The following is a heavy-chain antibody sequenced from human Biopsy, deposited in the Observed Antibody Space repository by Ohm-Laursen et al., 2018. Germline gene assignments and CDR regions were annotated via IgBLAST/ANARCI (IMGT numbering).Heavy chain of an antibody. D-gene: IGHD3-10*01. CDR2: ITNSGGTV. Sequence: SLRLSCAASGFTFRDCYTIWIRQPPGKGLEWVSYITNSGGTVYYEDSVKGRFTVSRDNAKNSLYLQMDRLRAEDTAVYYCARPPWGHAYGYYNGMDVWGQGTTVIVSS. V-gene: IGHV3-11*01. CDR1: GFTFRDCY. CDR3: ARPPWGHAYGYYNGMDV. J-gene: IGHJ6*02.